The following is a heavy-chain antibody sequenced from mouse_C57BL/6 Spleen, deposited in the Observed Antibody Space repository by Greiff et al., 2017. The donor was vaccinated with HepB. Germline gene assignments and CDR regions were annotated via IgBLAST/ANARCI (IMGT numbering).Heavy chain of an antibody. CDR1: GYTFTSYW. V-gene: IGHV1-55*01. CDR3: ARERGDPDGGFAY. J-gene: IGHJ3*01. CDR2: IYPGSGST. Sequence: QVQLKQPVAELLKPGASVKMSCKASGYTFTSYWITWVKQRPGQGLEWIGDIYPGSGSTNYNETFKSKATLTVDTASSTAYMQRSSLTSEDSAVYYCARERGDPDGGFAYWGQGALATVSA.